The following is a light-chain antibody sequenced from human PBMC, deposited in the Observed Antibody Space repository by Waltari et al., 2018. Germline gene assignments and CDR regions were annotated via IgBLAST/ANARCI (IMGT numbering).Light chain of an antibody. J-gene: IGKJ4*01. Sequence: DIHITQFPSTLSASVGYRFTITCWAIQELITQFVWYQQKPGKAPKLLSFKADSLESGVPSRFSGSGAGTEFTLTISSLQPDDFATYDCQQYNSYSTTFGGGTKVEVK. V-gene: IGKV1-5*03. CDR1: QELITQ. CDR3: QQYNSYSTT. CDR2: KAD.